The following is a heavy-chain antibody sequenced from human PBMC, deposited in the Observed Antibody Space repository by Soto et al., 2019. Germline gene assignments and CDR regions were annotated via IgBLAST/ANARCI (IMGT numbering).Heavy chain of an antibody. CDR3: ARADIVLMVYAPFDY. CDR2: ISAYNGNT. V-gene: IGHV1-18*01. D-gene: IGHD2-8*01. Sequence: QVQLVQSGAEVKKPGASVKVSSKASGYTFTSYGISWVRQAPGQGLEWMGWISAYNGNTNYAQKLQGRVTMTTDTSTSTAYMELRSLRSDDTAVYYCARADIVLMVYAPFDYWGQGTLVTVSS. J-gene: IGHJ4*02. CDR1: GYTFTSYG.